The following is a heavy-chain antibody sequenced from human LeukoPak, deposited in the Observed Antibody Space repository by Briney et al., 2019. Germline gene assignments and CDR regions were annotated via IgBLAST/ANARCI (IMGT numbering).Heavy chain of an antibody. D-gene: IGHD2-15*01. CDR1: VYTFTSYG. Sequence: ASVKVSCKASVYTFTSYGISWVRQAPGQGLEWMGWISAYNGNTNYAQKLQGRVTMTTDTSTSTAYMELRSLRSDDTAVYYCASVVAALGGFDYCGQGTLVTVSS. CDR3: ASVVAALGGFDY. V-gene: IGHV1-18*01. CDR2: ISAYNGNT. J-gene: IGHJ4*02.